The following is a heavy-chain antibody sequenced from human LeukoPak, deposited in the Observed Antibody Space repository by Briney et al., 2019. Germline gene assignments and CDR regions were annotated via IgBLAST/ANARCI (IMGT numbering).Heavy chain of an antibody. V-gene: IGHV4-39*01. CDR3: VRHDGRGSATMGAFDS. Sequence: SETLSLTCTISAASISSSSHHWGWIRQSPGKGLEWIGSIYYGQTIYYNPSLNSRVTISVVTSKDQFTLQLNSVTAADTAVYYCVRHDGRGSATMGAFDSWGQGSLVTVSS. D-gene: IGHD2-15*01. CDR1: AASISSSSHH. CDR2: IYYGQTI. J-gene: IGHJ5*01.